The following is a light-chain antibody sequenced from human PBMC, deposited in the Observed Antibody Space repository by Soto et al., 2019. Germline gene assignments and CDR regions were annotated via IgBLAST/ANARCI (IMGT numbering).Light chain of an antibody. CDR1: QSVGSY. J-gene: IGKJ5*01. Sequence: VLTQSPATLSLSPGERATLSCRASQSVGSYLAWYQQKPGQAPRLLIYDASNRATGIPARFSGSGSGTDFTLTISSLEPEDFAVYYCQQRSNWPTITFGQGTRLEIK. CDR2: DAS. V-gene: IGKV3-11*01. CDR3: QQRSNWPTIT.